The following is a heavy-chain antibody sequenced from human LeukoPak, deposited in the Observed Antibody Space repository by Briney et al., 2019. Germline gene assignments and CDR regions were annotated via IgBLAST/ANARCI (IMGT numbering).Heavy chain of an antibody. V-gene: IGHV3-30-3*01. CDR2: ISYDGSNK. D-gene: IGHD6-19*01. J-gene: IGHJ4*02. CDR3: ARDSTQWLVPQYYFDY. CDR1: GFTFSSYA. Sequence: GRSLRLSCAASGFTFSSYAMHWVRQAPGKGLEWVAVISYDGSNKYYADSVKGRFTISRDNSKNTLYLQMNSLRAEDTAVYYCARDSTQWLVPQYYFDYWGQGTLVTVSS.